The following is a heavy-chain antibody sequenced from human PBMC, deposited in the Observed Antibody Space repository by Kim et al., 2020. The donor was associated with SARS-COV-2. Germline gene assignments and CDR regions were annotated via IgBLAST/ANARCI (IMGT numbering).Heavy chain of an antibody. J-gene: IGHJ4*02. Sequence: SVKGRFTISRDNSKNTLYLQMNSLRAEDTAIYYCAKDLRANNNYGSGSSPLQTWGQGTLVTVSS. V-gene: IGHV3-30*02. D-gene: IGHD3-10*01. CDR3: AKDLRANNNYGSGSSPLQT.